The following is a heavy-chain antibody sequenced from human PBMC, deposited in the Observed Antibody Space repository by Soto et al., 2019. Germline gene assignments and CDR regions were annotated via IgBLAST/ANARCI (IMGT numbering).Heavy chain of an antibody. CDR2: ISSSSSYI. CDR1: GFTFSSYS. V-gene: IGHV3-21*01. J-gene: IGHJ4*02. Sequence: GGSLRLSCAASGFTFSSYSMSWVRQAPGKGLEWVSSISSSSSYIYYADSVKGQFTISRDNAKNSLYLQMNSLRAEDTAVYYCARVRGMISGSYTLDYWGQGALVTVSS. CDR3: ARVRGMISGSYTLDY. D-gene: IGHD1-26*01.